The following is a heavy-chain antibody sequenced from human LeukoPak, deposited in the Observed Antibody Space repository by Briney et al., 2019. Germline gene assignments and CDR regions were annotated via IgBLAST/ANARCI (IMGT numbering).Heavy chain of an antibody. Sequence: GGSLRLSCAASGFTFSSYAMSWVRQAPGKGLEWVSAISGGGDFIYYAESVKGRFTISRDNSKSTGYLQMNSLRAEDTAIYYCAKVDGSSSSRARFAYWGPGTLVTVSS. CDR1: GFTFSSYA. J-gene: IGHJ4*02. CDR3: AKVDGSSSSRARFAY. V-gene: IGHV3-23*01. D-gene: IGHD6-6*01. CDR2: ISGGGDFI.